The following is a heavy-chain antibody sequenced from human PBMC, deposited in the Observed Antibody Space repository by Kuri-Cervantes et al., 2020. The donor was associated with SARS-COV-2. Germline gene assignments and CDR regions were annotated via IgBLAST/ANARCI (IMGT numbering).Heavy chain of an antibody. V-gene: IGHV3-23*01. CDR2: ISGSGGST. Sequence: GESLKISCAASGFTFSSYAMSWVRQAPGKGLEWVSAISGSGGSTYYADSVKGRFTISRDNSKNTLYLQMNSLRAEDTAVYYCANLPAAINNYYYYYMDDWGKGTTVTVSS. CDR3: ANLPAAINNYYYYYMDD. CDR1: GFTFSSYA. D-gene: IGHD2-2*02. J-gene: IGHJ6*03.